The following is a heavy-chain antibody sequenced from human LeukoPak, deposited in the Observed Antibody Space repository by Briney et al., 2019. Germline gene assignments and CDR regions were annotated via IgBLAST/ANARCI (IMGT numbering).Heavy chain of an antibody. V-gene: IGHV3-9*01. J-gene: IGHJ4*02. CDR3: AKDNDDTISHPEN. CDR2: INWNSGSI. Sequence: GGSLRLSCAASGFTFDNYAVHWVRQAPGKGLVWVSGINWNSGSIEYADSVKGRFTIYRDNAKNSLYLKMNSLRAEDTALYFCAKDNDDTISHPENWGQGTLVSVSS. D-gene: IGHD3-10*01. CDR1: GFTFDNYA.